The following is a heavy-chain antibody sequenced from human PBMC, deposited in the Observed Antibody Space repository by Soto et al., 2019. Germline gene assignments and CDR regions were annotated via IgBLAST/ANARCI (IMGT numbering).Heavy chain of an antibody. CDR1: GGTVSSYA. V-gene: IGHV1-69*13. Sequence: GASVKVSCKASGGTVSSYAISCVRQAPGQVLEWMGGIIPIFGTANYAQKFQGRVTITADESTSTAYMELSSLRSEDTAVYYCAREGRVLIMATEGGMDVWGQGTTVTVSS. J-gene: IGHJ6*02. D-gene: IGHD2-8*01. CDR3: AREGRVLIMATEGGMDV. CDR2: IIPIFGTA.